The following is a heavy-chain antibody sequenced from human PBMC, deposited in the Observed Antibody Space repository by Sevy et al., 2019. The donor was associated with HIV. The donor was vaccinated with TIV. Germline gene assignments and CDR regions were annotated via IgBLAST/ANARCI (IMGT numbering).Heavy chain of an antibody. CDR3: ARGEGAREYSYGFVDY. CDR2: ISAYNGNT. Sequence: ASVKVSCKASGYTFTSYGISWVRQAPGQGLEWMGWISAYNGNTNYAQKLQGRVTMTTDTSTSTAYMELRSLRSDDTAVYYCARGEGAREYSYGFVDYWGQGTLVTVSS. V-gene: IGHV1-18*01. D-gene: IGHD5-18*01. CDR1: GYTFTSYG. J-gene: IGHJ4*02.